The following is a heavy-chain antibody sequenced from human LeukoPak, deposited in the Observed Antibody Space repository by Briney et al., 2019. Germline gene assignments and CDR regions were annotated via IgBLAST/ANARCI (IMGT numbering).Heavy chain of an antibody. CDR2: ISTISSTK. CDR1: GFTFSSYD. Sequence: GGSLRLSCAASGFTFSSYDMNWVRQAPGKGLEWVSYISTISSTKYYADSVKGRFTISRDNAKNSLYLQMNSLRDEDTAVYYCARSPERGSSWFAPPQDPFDYWGQGTLVTVSS. D-gene: IGHD6-13*01. J-gene: IGHJ4*02. V-gene: IGHV3-48*02. CDR3: ARSPERGSSWFAPPQDPFDY.